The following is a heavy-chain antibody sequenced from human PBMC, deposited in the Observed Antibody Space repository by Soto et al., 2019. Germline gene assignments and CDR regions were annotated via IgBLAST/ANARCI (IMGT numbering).Heavy chain of an antibody. V-gene: IGHV1-2*04. CDR3: ARISYSGSNDAFDI. Sequence: GASVKVSCKASGYTFTGYYMHWVRQAPGQGLEWMGWINPNSGGTNYAQKFQGWVTMTRDTSISTAYMELSRLRSDDTVVYYCARISYSGSNDAFDIWGQGTMVTVSS. J-gene: IGHJ3*02. CDR2: INPNSGGT. CDR1: GYTFTGYY. D-gene: IGHD1-26*01.